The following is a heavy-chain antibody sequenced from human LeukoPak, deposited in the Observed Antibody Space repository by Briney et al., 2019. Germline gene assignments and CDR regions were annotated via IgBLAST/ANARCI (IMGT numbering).Heavy chain of an antibody. CDR2: INHSGST. CDR1: GGSFSGYY. Sequence: SETLSLTCAVYGGSFSGYYWSWIRQPPGKGLEWIGEINHSGSTNYNPSLKSRVTISVDTSKNQFSLKLSSVTAADTAVYYCARWAALGYCSSTSCYRRGYYYYGMDVCGQGTTVTVSS. CDR3: ARWAALGYCSSTSCYRRGYYYYGMDV. D-gene: IGHD2-2*02. J-gene: IGHJ6*02. V-gene: IGHV4-34*01.